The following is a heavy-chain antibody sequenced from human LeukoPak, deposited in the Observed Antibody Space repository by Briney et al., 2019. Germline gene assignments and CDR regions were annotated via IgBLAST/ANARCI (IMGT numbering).Heavy chain of an antibody. CDR1: GGSITFGSYY. Sequence: SQALSLTCTVSGGSITFGSYYWTWIRQPAGKSLAWIGRIYTSGRTFYNPSLKSRVTISMDTSMNQFSLRLNSVTAADTAVYYCARARVIPASFDDWGQGALVTVSS. D-gene: IGHD3-16*02. CDR3: ARARVIPASFDD. J-gene: IGHJ4*02. CDR2: IYTSGRT. V-gene: IGHV4-61*02.